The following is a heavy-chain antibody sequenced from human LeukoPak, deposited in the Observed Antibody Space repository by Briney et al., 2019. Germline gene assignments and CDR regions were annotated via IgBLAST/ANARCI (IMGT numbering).Heavy chain of an antibody. D-gene: IGHD2-15*01. CDR1: GGSFSGYY. CDR3: ARGDHYCSGGSCYHGVLDY. J-gene: IGHJ4*02. Sequence: PSETLSLTCAVYGGSFSGYYWSWIRQPPGKGLEWIGEINHSGSTNYNPSLKSRVTISVDTSKNQFSLKLSSVTAADTAVYYCARGDHYCSGGSCYHGVLDYCGQGTLVTVSS. CDR2: INHSGST. V-gene: IGHV4-34*01.